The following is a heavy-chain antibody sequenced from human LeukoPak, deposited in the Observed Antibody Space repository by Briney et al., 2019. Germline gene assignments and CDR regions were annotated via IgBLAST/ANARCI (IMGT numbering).Heavy chain of an antibody. CDR3: ARDGPYCHGSNWFDP. CDR1: GGSISSYY. V-gene: IGHV4-59*01. J-gene: IGHJ5*02. Sequence: TSETLSLTCTVSGGSISSYYWSWIRQPPGKGLEWIGYIYYSGSTNYNPSLKSRVTISVDTSKNQFSLKLSSVTAADTAVYYCARDGPYCHGSNWFDPWGQGTLVTVSS. CDR2: IYYSGST. D-gene: IGHD3-10*01.